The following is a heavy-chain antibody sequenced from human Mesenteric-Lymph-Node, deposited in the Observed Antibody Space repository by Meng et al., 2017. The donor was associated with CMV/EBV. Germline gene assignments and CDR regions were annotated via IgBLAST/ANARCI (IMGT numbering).Heavy chain of an antibody. D-gene: IGHD3-10*01. CDR1: GFTFSSYS. J-gene: IGHJ4*02. V-gene: IGHV3-21*01. Sequence: EVQVVESGGGLVKPGGSLVLSCAASGFTFSSYSMNWVRQAPGNGLEWVSSISSSSSYIYYADSVKCRFTISRDNAKNSLYLQMNSLRAEYTAVYYCARPTREYYFDYWCQGTLVTVSS. CDR3: ARPTREYYFDY. CDR2: ISSSSSYI.